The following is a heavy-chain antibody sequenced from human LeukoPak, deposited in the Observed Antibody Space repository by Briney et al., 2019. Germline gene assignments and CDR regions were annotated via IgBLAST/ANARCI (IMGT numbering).Heavy chain of an antibody. J-gene: IGHJ6*02. Sequence: PGRSLRLSCAASGFTFSSYGMHWVRQAPGKGLEWVAVIWYDGSNKYYADSVKGRFTISRDNSKNTLYLQMNSLRAEDTAVYYCARFRIAAAPGPMDVWGQGTTVTVSS. CDR2: IWYDGSNK. CDR1: GFTFSSYG. CDR3: ARFRIAAAPGPMDV. V-gene: IGHV3-33*01. D-gene: IGHD6-13*01.